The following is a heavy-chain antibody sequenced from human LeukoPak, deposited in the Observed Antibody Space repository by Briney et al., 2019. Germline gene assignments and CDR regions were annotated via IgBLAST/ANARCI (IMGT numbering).Heavy chain of an antibody. CDR2: INHSGST. J-gene: IGHJ4*02. CDR3: ARESMHRVSIAAFDY. CDR1: GGSFSGYY. Sequence: PSETLSLTCAVYGGSFSGYYWSWIRQPPGKGLEWIGEINHSGSTNYNPSLKSRVTISVDTSKDQFSLKLSSVTAADTAVYYCARESMHRVSIAAFDYWGQGTLVTVSS. D-gene: IGHD6-6*01. V-gene: IGHV4-34*01.